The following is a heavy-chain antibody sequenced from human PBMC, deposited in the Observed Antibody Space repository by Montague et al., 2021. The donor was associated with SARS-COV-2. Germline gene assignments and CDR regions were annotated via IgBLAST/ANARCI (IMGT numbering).Heavy chain of an antibody. D-gene: IGHD3-22*01. V-gene: IGHV4-34*01. J-gene: IGHJ4*02. CDR1: GGSFSSYY. CDR3: ARGTKRVFTYGYDSSGYASDY. Sequence: SETLSLTCAVSGGSFSSYYWSWIRQPPGKGLEWIGDINHSGSTKFNPSLKTRVSISLDASKNQFSLKLSSVTAADTAVYYCARGTKRVFTYGYDSSGYASDYWGQGTLVTVSS. CDR2: INHSGST.